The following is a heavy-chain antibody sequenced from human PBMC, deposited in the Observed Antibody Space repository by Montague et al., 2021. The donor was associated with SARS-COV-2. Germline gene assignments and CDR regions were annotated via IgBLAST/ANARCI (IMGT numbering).Heavy chain of an antibody. CDR2: TYYRSKWYS. CDR3: VRYSGWFYFDF. V-gene: IGHV6-1*01. D-gene: IGHD6-19*01. J-gene: IGHJ4*02. Sequence: CAISGDSVSSNSVAWGWIRQSPSRGLEFLGRTYYRSKWYSDYAXXVRGRLTVNPDASKNEFSLELNYVTPEDTAVYYCVRYSGWFYFDFWGQGTLVTVSS. CDR1: GDSVSSNSVA.